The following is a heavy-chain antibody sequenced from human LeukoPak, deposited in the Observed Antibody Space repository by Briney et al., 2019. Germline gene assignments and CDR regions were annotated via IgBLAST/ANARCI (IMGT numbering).Heavy chain of an antibody. CDR2: INTNSGNP. CDR1: GYTLTKYA. D-gene: IGHD3-10*01. Sequence: GASVKVSCKASGYTLTKYAMIWVRQAPGQGLEWMGWINTNSGNPTYAQGFTGRFAFSLDTSVTTAYLQISSLKAADTAVYYCARRSAFGSASYYDDYWGQGTLVNVSS. V-gene: IGHV7-4-1*02. J-gene: IGHJ4*02. CDR3: ARRSAFGSASYYDDY.